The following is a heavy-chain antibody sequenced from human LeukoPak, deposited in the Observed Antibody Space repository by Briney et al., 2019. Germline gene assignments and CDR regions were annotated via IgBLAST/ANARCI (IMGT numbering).Heavy chain of an antibody. CDR2: ISGSGGST. D-gene: IGHD2-2*01. V-gene: IGHV3-23*01. J-gene: IGHJ6*02. CDR1: GFTFSSYA. CDR3: AKGPSDCSSTSCHGVYYYYGMDV. Sequence: GGSLRLSCAASGFTFSSYAMSWVRQAPGKGLEWVSAISGSGGSTYYADSVKGRFTISRDNSKNTLYLQMNSLRAEDTAVYYCAKGPSDCSSTSCHGVYYYYGMDVWGQGTTVTVSS.